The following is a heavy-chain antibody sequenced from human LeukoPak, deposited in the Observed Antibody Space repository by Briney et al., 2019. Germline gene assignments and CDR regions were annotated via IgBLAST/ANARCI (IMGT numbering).Heavy chain of an antibody. CDR2: ISYDGSNK. D-gene: IGHD4-17*01. J-gene: IGHJ4*02. V-gene: IGHV3-30*18. CDR3: AKGGRDYGDYSIDC. Sequence: GGSLRLSCAASGFTFSSYGMHWVRQAPGKGLEWVAVISYDGSNKYYADSMKGRFTISRDNSKNTLYLQMNSLRAEDTAVYYCAKGGRDYGDYSIDCWGQGTLVTVSS. CDR1: GFTFSSYG.